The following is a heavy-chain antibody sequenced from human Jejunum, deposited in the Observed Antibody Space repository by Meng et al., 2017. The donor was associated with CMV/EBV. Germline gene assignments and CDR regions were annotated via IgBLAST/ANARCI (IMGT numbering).Heavy chain of an antibody. CDR3: ARDNRNMAALCDY. CDR2: INIDGSSA. J-gene: IGHJ4*02. Sequence: SEFSFSTYWMTWVRQAPGKGLVWVARINIDGSSATYVDTVKGRFTVSRDNAKNTLYLQMNSLRAEDTAVYYCARDNRNMAALCDYWGQGTLVTVSS. D-gene: IGHD6-6*01. CDR1: EFSFSTYW. V-gene: IGHV3-74*01.